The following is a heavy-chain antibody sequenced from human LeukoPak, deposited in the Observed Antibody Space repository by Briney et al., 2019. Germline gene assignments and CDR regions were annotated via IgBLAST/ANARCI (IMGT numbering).Heavy chain of an antibody. CDR3: AASPDYYDSSGYSYYFDY. D-gene: IGHD3-22*01. Sequence: SSVKVSCKPSGFTFTSSAVQWVRQARAQRLEWIGWIVVGSGNTNYAQKFQERVTITRDMSTSTAYVELSSLRCEDTAVYYCAASPDYYDSSGYSYYFDYWGQGTLVTVSS. CDR1: GFTFTSSA. V-gene: IGHV1-58*01. CDR2: IVVGSGNT. J-gene: IGHJ4*02.